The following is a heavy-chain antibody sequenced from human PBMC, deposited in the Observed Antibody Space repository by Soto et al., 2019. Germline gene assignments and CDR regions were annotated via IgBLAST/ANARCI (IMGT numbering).Heavy chain of an antibody. CDR1: GYTLTELS. V-gene: IGHV1-24*01. J-gene: IGHJ1*01. CDR3: ATGNTSSGWRFNH. D-gene: IGHD6-19*01. Sequence: GASVKVSCKVSGYTLTELSMHWVRQSPGKGLEWMGGFDPEDGETIYAQKFQGRVTMTEDTSTDTAYMELSSLRSEDTAVYYCATGNTSSGWRFNHWGQGTLVTVSS. CDR2: FDPEDGET.